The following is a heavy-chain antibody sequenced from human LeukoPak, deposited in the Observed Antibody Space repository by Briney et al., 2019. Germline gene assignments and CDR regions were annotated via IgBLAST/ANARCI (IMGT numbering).Heavy chain of an antibody. J-gene: IGHJ6*03. D-gene: IGHD3-16*01. CDR1: GYTFTSYD. Sequence: ASVKVSCKASGYTFTSYDINWVRQATGQGLEWMGWVNPNSGNTGYAQKFQGRVTMTRNTSISTAYMELSSLRSEDTAVYYCARRLSHYYYYYMDVWGKGTTVTVSS. CDR2: VNPNSGNT. CDR3: ARRLSHYYYYYMDV. V-gene: IGHV1-8*01.